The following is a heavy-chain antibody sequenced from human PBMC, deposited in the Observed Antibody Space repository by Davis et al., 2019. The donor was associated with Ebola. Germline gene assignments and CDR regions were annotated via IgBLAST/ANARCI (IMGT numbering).Heavy chain of an antibody. J-gene: IGHJ4*02. V-gene: IGHV1-46*01. CDR1: GYTFTGYY. D-gene: IGHD6-19*01. CDR2: INPSGGST. Sequence: ASVKVSCKASGYTFTGYYMHWVRQAPGQGLEWMGIINPSGGSTSYAQKFQGRVTMTRNTSISTAYMELSSLRSADTAVYYCARDSGWYYFDYWGQGTLVTVSS. CDR3: ARDSGWYYFDY.